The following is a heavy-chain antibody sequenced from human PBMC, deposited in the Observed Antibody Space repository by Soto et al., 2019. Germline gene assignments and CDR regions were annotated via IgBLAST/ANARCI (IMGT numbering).Heavy chain of an antibody. CDR1: GFTVSSNY. Sequence: EVQLVESGGGLVQPGGSLTLSCAASGFTVSSNYMSWVRQAPGKGLEWVSVIYTGGSTYYADSVKGRFTIYRDNSKNTLYLQMDSLRDEDTAVYYCARNSYLDCWGQGTLVTVSS. CDR3: ARNSYLDC. J-gene: IGHJ4*02. D-gene: IGHD3-16*02. V-gene: IGHV3-66*01. CDR2: IYTGGST.